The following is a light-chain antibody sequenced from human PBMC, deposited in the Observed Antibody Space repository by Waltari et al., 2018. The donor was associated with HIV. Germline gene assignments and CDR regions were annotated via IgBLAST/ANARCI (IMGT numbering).Light chain of an antibody. CDR1: QSVSSNY. V-gene: IGKV3-11*01. CDR2: DAF. Sequence: EIVLTQSPATLSLSPGERATISCRASQSVSSNYLAWYQHKPGQAPRLLIYDAFNRATGIPARFSGSGSGTDFTLTISSLEPEDSALYYCQQRSSWPRGTFGQGTKLEIK. J-gene: IGKJ2*02. CDR3: QQRSSWPRGT.